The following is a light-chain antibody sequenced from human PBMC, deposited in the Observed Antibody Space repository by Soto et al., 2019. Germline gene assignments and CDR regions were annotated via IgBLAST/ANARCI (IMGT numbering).Light chain of an antibody. J-gene: IGKJ2*01. CDR2: KTS. V-gene: IGKV2-24*01. CDR3: MQATQFPHT. Sequence: DIVMTQTPLSSPVTLGQPASISCRSSQSLLDSDVDTNLSWLQQRPGQPPRLLIYKTSSRFSGVPDRFSGSGAGTDFTLKISRVEVEDVGVYYCMQATQFPHTFGQGTKLEI. CDR1: QSLLDSDVDTN.